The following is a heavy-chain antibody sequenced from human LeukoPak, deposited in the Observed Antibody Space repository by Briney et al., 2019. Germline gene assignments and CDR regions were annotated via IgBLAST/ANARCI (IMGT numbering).Heavy chain of an antibody. CDR3: ARGARGFDWLLPFDY. Sequence: SVKVSCKASGGTFSSYAISWVRQAPGQGLEWMGGIIPIFGTANYAQKFQGRGTITADESTSTAYMELSSLRSEDTAVYYCARGARGFDWLLPFDYWGQGTLVTVSS. CDR2: IIPIFGTA. J-gene: IGHJ4*02. V-gene: IGHV1-69*13. D-gene: IGHD3-9*01. CDR1: GGTFSSYA.